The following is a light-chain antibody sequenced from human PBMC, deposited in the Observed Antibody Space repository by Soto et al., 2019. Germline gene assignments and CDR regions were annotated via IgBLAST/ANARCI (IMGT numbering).Light chain of an antibody. CDR3: QQDTSLPLT. V-gene: IGKV1-12*01. CDR1: QGISSG. CDR2: AAS. Sequence: IQMTQSSSSVSASVGDRVTITCRASQGISSGLAVHQQKPGQAPKLLIYAASSLQSGCPSSFSGSGSETYFTLTISSLQPEDFATYYCQQDTSLPLTFGGGTKVEIK. J-gene: IGKJ4*01.